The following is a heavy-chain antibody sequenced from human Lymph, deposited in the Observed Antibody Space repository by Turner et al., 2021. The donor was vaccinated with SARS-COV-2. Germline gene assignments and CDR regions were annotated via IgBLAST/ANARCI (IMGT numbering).Heavy chain of an antibody. V-gene: IGHV4-59*01. CDR2: IFYRGST. D-gene: IGHD2-21*02. CDR3: ARQTVNNWVDP. Sequence: QVQLQESGPRLVKPLETLSLTCTVSGGSMNNNYWSWIRQPPEKRLECIWFIFYRGSTNYNPALKSRVTISVDTSENQFSLKLTSVTAADTAIYYCARQTVNNWVDPWGQGTLVTVSS. J-gene: IGHJ5*02. CDR1: GGSMNNNY.